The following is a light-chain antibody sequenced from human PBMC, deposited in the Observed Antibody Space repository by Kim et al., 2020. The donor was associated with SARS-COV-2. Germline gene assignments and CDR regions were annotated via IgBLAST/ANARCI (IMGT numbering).Light chain of an antibody. CDR3: AAWDNSVSSVL. CDR2: DNF. J-gene: IGLJ2*01. CDR1: TSNIGKNF. V-gene: IGLV1-51*01. Sequence: QSVLTQPPSVSAAPGEDVTISCSGDTSNIGKNFVSWYQQLPGTAPKVLLYDNFKRRSGTPNRFSASKSGTSATLVITGLQAGDEADYYCAAWDNSVSSVLFGGGTKVTVL.